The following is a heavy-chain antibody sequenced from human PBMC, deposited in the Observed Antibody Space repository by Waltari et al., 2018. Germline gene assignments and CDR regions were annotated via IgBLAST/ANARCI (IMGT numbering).Heavy chain of an antibody. D-gene: IGHD6-19*01. CDR1: GFTFSSYE. Sequence: EVQLVESGGGLVQPGGSLRLSCAASGFTFSSYEMNWVRQAPGKVLEWVSYISRSGSTIYYADAVKGRFTISRDKAKNSLYLQMNSLRAEDTAVYYCARMGGWYYYYGMDVWGQGTTVTVSS. CDR3: ARMGGWYYYYGMDV. J-gene: IGHJ6*02. CDR2: ISRSGSTI. V-gene: IGHV3-48*03.